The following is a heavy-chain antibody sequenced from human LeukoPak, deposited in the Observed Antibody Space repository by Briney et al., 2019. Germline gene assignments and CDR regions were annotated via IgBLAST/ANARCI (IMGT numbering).Heavy chain of an antibody. V-gene: IGHV4-59*01. Sequence: PSETLSLTCTVSGGSISSYYWSWIRQPPGKGLEWIGYIYYSGSTNYNPSLKSRVTISVDASKNQFSLKLSSVTAADTAVYYCARTYDSSGYYYFDYWGQGTLVTVSS. CDR3: ARTYDSSGYYYFDY. CDR1: GGSISSYY. J-gene: IGHJ4*02. D-gene: IGHD3-22*01. CDR2: IYYSGST.